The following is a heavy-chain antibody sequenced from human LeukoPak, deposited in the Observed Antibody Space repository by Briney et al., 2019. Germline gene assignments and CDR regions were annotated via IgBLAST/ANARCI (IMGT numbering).Heavy chain of an antibody. CDR2: ISYDG. Sequence: RTGGSLRLSCAASGFTFSSYAMHWVRQAPGKGLEWLAVISYDGNYADSVKGRFTISRDNSKNTLYLQMNSLRAEDTAVYYCARDVGATSTTVGSYWGQGTLVTVSS. CDR1: GFTFSSYA. CDR3: ARDVGATSTTVGSY. V-gene: IGHV3-30*04. D-gene: IGHD4-23*01. J-gene: IGHJ4*02.